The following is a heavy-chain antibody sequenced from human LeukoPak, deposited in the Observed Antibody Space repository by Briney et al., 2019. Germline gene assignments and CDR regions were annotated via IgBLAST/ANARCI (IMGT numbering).Heavy chain of an antibody. CDR2: ISGSGDST. CDR1: GFTFSSYA. Sequence: GGSLRLSCAASGFTFSSYAMSWVRQAPGKGLEWVSAISGSGDSTYYADSVKGRFTISRDNSKNTLYPQMNSLRAEDTAVYYCAKDPRNVVVVAAIGYWGQGTLVTVSS. D-gene: IGHD2-15*01. V-gene: IGHV3-23*01. CDR3: AKDPRNVVVVAAIGY. J-gene: IGHJ4*02.